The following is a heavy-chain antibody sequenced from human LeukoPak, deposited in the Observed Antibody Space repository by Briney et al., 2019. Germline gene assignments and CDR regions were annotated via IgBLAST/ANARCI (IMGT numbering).Heavy chain of an antibody. J-gene: IGHJ3*02. Sequence: GGSLRLSCAASGFTFSSYSMNWVRQAPGKGLEWVSSISSSSSYIYYADSVKGRFTISRDNAKNSLYLQMNSLRAEDTAVYYCARDGARITATTFPFEALEIGGEGTIVTVSS. CDR1: GFTFSSYS. CDR3: ARDGARITATTFPFEALEI. V-gene: IGHV3-21*01. D-gene: IGHD1-20*01. CDR2: ISSSSSYI.